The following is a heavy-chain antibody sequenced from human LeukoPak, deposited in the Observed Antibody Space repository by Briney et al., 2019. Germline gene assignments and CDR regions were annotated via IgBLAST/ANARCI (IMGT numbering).Heavy chain of an antibody. CDR3: AKSELSTYYYGSGSVAGADY. Sequence: GGSLRLSCAASGFTFSSYGMHWVRQAPGKGLEWVAFIRYDGSNKYYADSVKGRFTISRDNSRNTLYLQMNSLRAEDTAVYYCAKSELSTYYYGSGSVAGADYWGQGTLVTVSS. V-gene: IGHV3-30*02. CDR2: IRYDGSNK. CDR1: GFTFSSYG. D-gene: IGHD3-10*01. J-gene: IGHJ4*02.